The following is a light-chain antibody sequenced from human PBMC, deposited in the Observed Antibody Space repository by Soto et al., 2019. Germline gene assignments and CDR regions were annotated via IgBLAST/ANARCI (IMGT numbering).Light chain of an antibody. J-gene: IGLJ1*01. CDR3: TSYRTSSTYV. V-gene: IGLV2-14*03. Sequence: QSVLTQPASVSGSPGQSITISCTGTSSDIGGYNYVSWYQQHPGKAPKLMIYDVSNRPSGVSNRFSASKSGNTASLTISGLQAEDEADYYCTSYRTSSTYVFGTGTKLTVL. CDR1: SSDIGGYNY. CDR2: DVS.